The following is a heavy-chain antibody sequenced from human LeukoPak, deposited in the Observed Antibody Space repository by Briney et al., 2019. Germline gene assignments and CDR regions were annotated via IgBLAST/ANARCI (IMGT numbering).Heavy chain of an antibody. Sequence: ASVKVSCKASGGTFSSYAISWVRQAPGQGLEWMGGIIPIFGTANYAQKFQGRVTITADESTSTAYMELSSLRSEDTAVYYCARGSQEAITMVRGVIIPNWFDPWGQGTLVTVSS. CDR2: IIPIFGTA. CDR1: GGTFSSYA. J-gene: IGHJ5*02. D-gene: IGHD3-10*01. V-gene: IGHV1-69*13. CDR3: ARGSQEAITMVRGVIIPNWFDP.